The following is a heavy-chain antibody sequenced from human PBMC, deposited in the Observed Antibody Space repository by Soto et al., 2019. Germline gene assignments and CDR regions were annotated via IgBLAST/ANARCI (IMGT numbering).Heavy chain of an antibody. J-gene: IGHJ4*02. Sequence: QITLKESGPTLVKPTQTLTLTCTFAGFSLSTSGVGVGWIRQPPGKALEWLALIYWDDDTRYSPSLKSRLTITKHHTKNQLLLTQTNMDPVDTATYYCAHNAPPYSSRWYNFAYWGQGTLVTVSS. CDR2: IYWDDDT. D-gene: IGHD6-13*01. V-gene: IGHV2-5*02. CDR1: GFSLSTSGVG. CDR3: AHNAPPYSSRWYNFAY.